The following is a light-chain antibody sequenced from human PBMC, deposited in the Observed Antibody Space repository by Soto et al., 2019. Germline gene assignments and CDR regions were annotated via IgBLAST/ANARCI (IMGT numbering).Light chain of an antibody. CDR2: GAS. V-gene: IGKV3-20*01. CDR1: QSVSSSY. CDR3: QQYGSSPSIS. J-gene: IGKJ5*01. Sequence: EIVLTQSPGTLSLSPGERATLSCRASQSVSSSYLAWYQQKPGQAPRLLIYGASSRATGIPDRFSGSGSGTDFILTISRLEPEDFAVDYCQQYGSSPSISFGQGTRLEIK.